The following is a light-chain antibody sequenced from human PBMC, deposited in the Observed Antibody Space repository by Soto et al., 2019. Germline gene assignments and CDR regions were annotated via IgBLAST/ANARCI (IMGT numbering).Light chain of an antibody. J-gene: IGKJ5*01. CDR2: DAF. V-gene: IGKV3-11*01. CDR1: QSVSNY. Sequence: EIVLTQSPATLSLSPGERATLSCRASQSVSNYLAWYQEKPGQAPRLLIYDAFNRATGIPARFSGSGSGTDFTLTISSLEPEDFAVYYCHQRSSWPITFGQGIRLEIK. CDR3: HQRSSWPIT.